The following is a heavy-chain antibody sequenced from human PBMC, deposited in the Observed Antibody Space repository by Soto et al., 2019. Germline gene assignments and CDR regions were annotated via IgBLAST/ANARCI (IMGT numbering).Heavy chain of an antibody. D-gene: IGHD2-2*02. Sequence: GGSLRLSCAASGFTFSSYAMSWVRQAPGKGLEWVSAISGSGGSTYYADSVKGRFTISRENAKKTLYLQMNSLRAEDTAVYYCAKDLWFQEGTAAAILQWFDLWGQGTLVTVSS. CDR2: ISGSGGST. CDR3: AKDLWFQEGTAAAILQWFDL. V-gene: IGHV3-23*01. CDR1: GFTFSSYA. J-gene: IGHJ5*02.